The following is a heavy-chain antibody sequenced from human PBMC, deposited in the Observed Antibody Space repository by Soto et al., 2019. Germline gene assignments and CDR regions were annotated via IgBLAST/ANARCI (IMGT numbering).Heavy chain of an antibody. CDR2: IMPIFGTP. J-gene: IGHJ6*02. Sequence: QVQLVQSGAEVKKPGSSVKVSCKASGGTFSTSTVSWVRQAPGQGLEWMGGIMPIFGTPNYAQKFQGRVTITADKSTSTAYMELSSLRSEDTAMYYCATYCSSKSCRKYSFYGMGVWGQGTTVTVSS. CDR1: GGTFSTST. CDR3: ATYCSSKSCRKYSFYGMGV. V-gene: IGHV1-69*06. D-gene: IGHD2-2*01.